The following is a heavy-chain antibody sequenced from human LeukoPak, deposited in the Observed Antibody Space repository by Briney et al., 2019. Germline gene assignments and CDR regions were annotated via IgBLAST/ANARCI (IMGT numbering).Heavy chain of an antibody. V-gene: IGHV3-7*04. CDR3: VRGDWYLES. D-gene: IGHD2-21*01. J-gene: IGHJ4*02. CDR2: ITQDGTEK. CDR1: GFNFSDSR. Sequence: RGVSLRLSCATSGFNFSDSRMTWVRQAPGKGLQWVANITQDGTEKHCLDSVEGRFTISRHNAKNSLYLQMNTLRPQDTALYFCVRGDWYLESWGQGTLVTVS.